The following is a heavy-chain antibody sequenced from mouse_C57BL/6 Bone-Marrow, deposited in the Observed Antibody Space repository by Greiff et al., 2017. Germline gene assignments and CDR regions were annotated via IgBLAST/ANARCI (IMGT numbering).Heavy chain of an antibody. Sequence: QVQLQQPGAELVKPGASVKLSCKASGYTFTSYWMQWVKQRPGQGLEWIGEIDPSDSYTNYTPKFKGKATLTVDTSSSTAYMQLSSLTSEDSAVYYCARRIFITTVVDWYFDVWGTGTTVTVSS. CDR3: ARRIFITTVVDWYFDV. CDR2: IDPSDSYT. J-gene: IGHJ1*03. CDR1: GYTFTSYW. V-gene: IGHV1-50*01. D-gene: IGHD1-1*01.